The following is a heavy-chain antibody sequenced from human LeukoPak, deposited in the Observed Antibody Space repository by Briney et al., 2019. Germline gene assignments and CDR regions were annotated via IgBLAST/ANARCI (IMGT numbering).Heavy chain of an antibody. CDR3: ATGWVITGEN. J-gene: IGHJ4*02. D-gene: IGHD3-22*01. CDR1: GGSISSGSYC. CDR2: IYTSGST. Sequence: PSQTLSLTCTVSGGSISSGSYCWSWIRQPAGKGLEWIGRIYTSGSTNYNPSLKSRVTISVDTSKNQFSLKLSSVTAADTAVYYCATGWVITGENWGQGTLVTVSS. V-gene: IGHV4-61*02.